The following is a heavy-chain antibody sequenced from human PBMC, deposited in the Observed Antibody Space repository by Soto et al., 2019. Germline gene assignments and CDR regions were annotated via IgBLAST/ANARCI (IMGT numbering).Heavy chain of an antibody. D-gene: IGHD1-20*01. Sequence: KAHVASVKVSCKASGGTFSSYAISWVRQAPGQGLEWMGGIIPIFGTANYAQKFQGRVTITADESTSTAYMELSSLRSEDTAVYYCAGTHNWNRVGYYYYGMDVWGQGTTVTVSS. CDR3: AGTHNWNRVGYYYYGMDV. J-gene: IGHJ6*02. CDR2: IIPIFGTA. V-gene: IGHV1-69*13. CDR1: GGTFSSYA.